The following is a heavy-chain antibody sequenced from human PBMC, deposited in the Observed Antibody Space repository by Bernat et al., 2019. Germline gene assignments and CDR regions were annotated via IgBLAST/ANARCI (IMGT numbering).Heavy chain of an antibody. CDR2: IYYSGST. V-gene: IGHV4-39*01. Sequence: QLQLQESGPGLVKPPETLSLTCTVSGGSISSSTYYWGWIRQPPGKGLEWIGSIYYSGSTYHNPSHESRVTISVDTSKTQCSLKLRSVTTADAAVYYCAGRYYYYGMAVWGRGTTVTVSS. CDR1: GGSISSSTYY. CDR3: AGRYYYYGMAV. J-gene: IGHJ6*02.